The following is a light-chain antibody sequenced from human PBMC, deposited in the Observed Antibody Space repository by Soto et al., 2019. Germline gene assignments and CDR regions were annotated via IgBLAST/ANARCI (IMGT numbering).Light chain of an antibody. Sequence: QSVLTQPASVSGSPGQSITISCTGTSSDVGDYNYVSWYQQHPGKAPKLMIYEVTNRPSGVSNRFSGSKSGITASLTISGLQAEDEADYYCSSYTSSSTPYVFGTGTKVTVL. CDR2: EVT. V-gene: IGLV2-14*01. CDR3: SSYTSSSTPYV. CDR1: SSDVGDYNY. J-gene: IGLJ1*01.